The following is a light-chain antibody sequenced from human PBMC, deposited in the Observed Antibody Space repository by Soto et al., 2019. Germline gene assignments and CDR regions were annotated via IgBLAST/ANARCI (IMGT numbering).Light chain of an antibody. Sequence: QSVLTQPASVSGSLGQSITISCIGTSSNIGSYNLVSWYQHQPGKAPKIMIFEGSKRPSGVSNRFSGSRSGNTASLTISGLQAEDEADYYCCSFAGSGTQYVFGTGTKVTV. CDR2: EGS. V-gene: IGLV2-23*01. CDR1: SSNIGSYNL. CDR3: CSFAGSGTQYV. J-gene: IGLJ1*01.